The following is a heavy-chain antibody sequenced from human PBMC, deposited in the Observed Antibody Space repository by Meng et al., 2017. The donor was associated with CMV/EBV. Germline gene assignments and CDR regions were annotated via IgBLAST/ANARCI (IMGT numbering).Heavy chain of an antibody. J-gene: IGHJ4*02. D-gene: IGHD2-21*01. CDR2: INSDGSST. CDR1: GFTFSSYG. Sequence: GGPLRLSFAASGFTFSSYGMHWVRQAPGKGLVWVSRINSDGSSTSYADSVKGRFTISRDNAKNTLYLQMNSLRAEDTAVYYCARDALYCGGDCYSDYWGQGTLVTVSS. CDR3: ARDALYCGGDCYSDY. V-gene: IGHV3-74*01.